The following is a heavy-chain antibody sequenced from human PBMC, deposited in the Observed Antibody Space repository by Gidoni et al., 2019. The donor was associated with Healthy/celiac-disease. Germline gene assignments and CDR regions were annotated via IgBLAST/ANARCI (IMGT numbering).Heavy chain of an antibody. CDR1: GFSLSNARMG. J-gene: IGHJ3*02. CDR3: ARIIVAYARWAFDI. V-gene: IGHV2-26*01. Sequence: QVTLKESGPVLVKPTETLTLTCTVFGFSLSNARMGVSWIRQPPGKALEWLAHIFSNDEKSYSTSLKSRLTIAKDTSKSQVVLTMTNMDPVDTATYYCARIIVAYARWAFDIWGQGTMVTVSS. CDR2: IFSNDEK. D-gene: IGHD5-12*01.